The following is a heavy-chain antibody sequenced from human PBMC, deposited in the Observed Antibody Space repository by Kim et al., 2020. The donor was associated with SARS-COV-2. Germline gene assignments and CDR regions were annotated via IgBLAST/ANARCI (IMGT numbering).Heavy chain of an antibody. Sequence: GGSLRLSCAASGFTFSSYGMHWVRQAPGKGLEWVAVISYDGSNKYYADSVKGRFTISRDNSKNTLYLQMNNLRAEDTAVYYCAKSSRGSYFDYWGQGTLVTVSS. J-gene: IGHJ4*02. CDR3: AKSSRGSYFDY. CDR1: GFTFSSYG. D-gene: IGHD6-25*01. CDR2: ISYDGSNK. V-gene: IGHV3-30*18.